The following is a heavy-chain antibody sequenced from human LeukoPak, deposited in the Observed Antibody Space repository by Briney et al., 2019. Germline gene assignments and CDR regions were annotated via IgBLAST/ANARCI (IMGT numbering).Heavy chain of an antibody. V-gene: IGHV4-59*01. CDR3: ARALLSGSFFDY. J-gene: IGHJ4*02. CDR1: GGSISSYY. CDR2: IFYSGST. Sequence: SETLSLTCTVSGGSISSYYWSWIRQPPAKGLEWIGYIFYSGSTNYNPSLKSRVTISVDTSKNQFSLKLSSVTAADTAVYYCARALLSGSFFDYWGQGTLVTVSS. D-gene: IGHD1-26*01.